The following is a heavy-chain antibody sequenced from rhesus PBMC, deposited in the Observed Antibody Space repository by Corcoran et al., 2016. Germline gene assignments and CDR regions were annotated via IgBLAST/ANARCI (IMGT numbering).Heavy chain of an antibody. D-gene: IGHD6-31*01. J-gene: IGHJ5-1*01. CDR1: GGSISSNW. CDR3: ARAAAGTYRFDV. Sequence: QLQLQESGPGLVKPSETLSLTCAVSGGSISSNWWSWIRQPPGKGLEWIGRIFGSGARTSATSSRRSRVTIATTTAKNQLSLRLISVTAADPSGYYCARAAAGTYRFDVWGPGVLVTISS. CDR2: IFGSGART. V-gene: IGHV4-57*02.